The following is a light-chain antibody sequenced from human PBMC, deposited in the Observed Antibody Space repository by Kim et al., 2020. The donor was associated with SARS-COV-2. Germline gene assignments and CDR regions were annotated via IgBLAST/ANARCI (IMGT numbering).Light chain of an antibody. CDR3: QQYNTYPIT. Sequence: SASVGDRVTITCRASESISSWLAWYQQKPGKAPKLLLSDASSLESGVPSRFSGSGSGTEFTLTISSLQPDDFATYHCQQYNTYPITFGQRTKLEI. CDR2: DAS. CDR1: ESISSW. J-gene: IGKJ2*01. V-gene: IGKV1-5*01.